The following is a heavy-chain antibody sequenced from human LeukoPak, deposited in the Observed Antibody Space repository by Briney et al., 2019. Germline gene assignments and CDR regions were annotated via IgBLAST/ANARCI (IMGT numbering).Heavy chain of an antibody. J-gene: IGHJ4*02. V-gene: IGHV3-7*01. Sequence: GGSLRLSCAASGFTFSSYWMSWVRQAPGKGLEWVANIKKDGSEKYYVDSVKGRFTISRDNAKNSLYLQMNSLRAEDTAVYYCARDYCSGGSCYWDYWGQGTLVTVSS. CDR2: IKKDGSEK. D-gene: IGHD2-15*01. CDR3: ARDYCSGGSCYWDY. CDR1: GFTFSSYW.